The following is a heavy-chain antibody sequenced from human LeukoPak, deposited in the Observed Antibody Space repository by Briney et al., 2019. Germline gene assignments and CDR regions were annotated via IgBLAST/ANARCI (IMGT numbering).Heavy chain of an antibody. CDR3: ARNSYGSGSYNAWFDP. CDR2: VYYSGST. CDR1: GGSISSSSYY. J-gene: IGHJ5*02. D-gene: IGHD3-10*01. Sequence: TSETLSLTCTASGGSISSSSYYWGWIRQPPGKGLEWIGNVYYSGSTYYNPSLKSRVTISVDTSKNQFSLKLSSVTAADTAVYYCARNSYGSGSYNAWFDPWGQGTLVTVSS. V-gene: IGHV4-39*07.